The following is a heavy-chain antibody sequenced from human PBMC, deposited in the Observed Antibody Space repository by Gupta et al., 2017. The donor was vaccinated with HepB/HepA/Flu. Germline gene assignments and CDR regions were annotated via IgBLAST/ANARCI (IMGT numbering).Heavy chain of an antibody. CDR2: VSGSGGDT. V-gene: IGHV3-23*01. J-gene: IGHJ4*01. D-gene: IGHD6-13*01. CDR3: ARDTPGGLYSRSHYDD. Sequence: EVQLSESGGDLVQPGGSLRLSCAASGFTFSSYVMTWVRQAPGRGLEWVSSVSGSGGDTYYADSGKGRFTISRDNSQNTLSLQMNSLRAEDTAVYYCARDTPGGLYSRSHYDDWGPGTLVTVSS. CDR1: GFTFSSYV.